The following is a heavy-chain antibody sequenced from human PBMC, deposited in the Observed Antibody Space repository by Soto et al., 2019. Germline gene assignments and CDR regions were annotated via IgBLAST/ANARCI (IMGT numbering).Heavy chain of an antibody. CDR2: INPRSGDT. D-gene: IGHD1-26*01. V-gene: IGHV1-2*02. Sequence: ASVKVSCKASGYTFTGYYIHWVRQAPGQGLEWMGWINPRSGDTNYAQNFQGRVTMTRDTSITTAYMGLSTLRSDDTAFYSCAKGWEVIMGAHYWGQGTLVTVSS. CDR1: GYTFTGYY. J-gene: IGHJ4*02. CDR3: AKGWEVIMGAHY.